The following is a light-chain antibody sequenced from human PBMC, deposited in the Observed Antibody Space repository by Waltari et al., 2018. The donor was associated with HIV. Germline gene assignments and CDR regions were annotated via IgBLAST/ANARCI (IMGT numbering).Light chain of an antibody. Sequence: QSALTQPASVSGSPGQSITISCPGTSTDIGAYNYVSWYQQHPGRAPKLIIYEVSYRPSGVSDRFSGSKSGNTASLTISGLQPEDEAEYYCDSYTISSTYVFGTGTKVTVL. J-gene: IGLJ1*01. CDR2: EVS. CDR1: STDIGAYNY. V-gene: IGLV2-14*03. CDR3: DSYTISSTYV.